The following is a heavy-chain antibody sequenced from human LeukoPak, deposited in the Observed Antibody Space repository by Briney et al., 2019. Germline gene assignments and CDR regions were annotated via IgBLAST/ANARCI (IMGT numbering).Heavy chain of an antibody. Sequence: GGSLRLSCEVSGFRLTTYGTHWVRQAPGKGLEWVAYIPFDGSDEYYVDSVKGRFTISRDNAKNSLYLQMNSLKVEDTAIYYCARDNWVDCWGQGTLVTVSS. J-gene: IGHJ5*01. CDR1: GFRLTTYG. CDR3: ARDNWVDC. CDR2: IPFDGSDE. V-gene: IGHV3-30*02.